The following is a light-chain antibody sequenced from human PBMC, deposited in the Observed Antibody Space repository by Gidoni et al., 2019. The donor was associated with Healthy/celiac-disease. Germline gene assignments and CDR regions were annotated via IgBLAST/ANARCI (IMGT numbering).Light chain of an antibody. CDR3: NSRDSSGNPSAV. CDR1: SLRSYY. Sequence: SSELTQDPAVSVALGQTVRITCQGDSLRSYYASWYQQKPGQAPVLVIYGKNNRPSGIPDRFSGSSSGNTASLTITGAQAEDEADYYCNSRDSSGNPSAVFGGGTQLTVL. CDR2: GKN. J-gene: IGLJ7*01. V-gene: IGLV3-19*01.